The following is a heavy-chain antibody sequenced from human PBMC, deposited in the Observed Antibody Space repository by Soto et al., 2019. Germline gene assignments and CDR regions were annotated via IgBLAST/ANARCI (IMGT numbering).Heavy chain of an antibody. D-gene: IGHD4-17*01. V-gene: IGHV3-48*02. CDR3: ARDEYGDYAIRFDC. Sequence: ESGGGLEQPGGSLRLSCAASVFTFSSYSMNWVRQAPGKGLEWVSYISRSSSTIYYADSVQSRFTISRDNAKNSLYLQMNSLRDEDTAVYYCARDEYGDYAIRFDCWGQGTLVTVSS. CDR1: VFTFSSYS. J-gene: IGHJ4*02. CDR2: ISRSSSTI.